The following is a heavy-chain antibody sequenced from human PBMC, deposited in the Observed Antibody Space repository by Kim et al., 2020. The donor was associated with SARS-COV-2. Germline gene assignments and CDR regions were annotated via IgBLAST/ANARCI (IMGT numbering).Heavy chain of an antibody. J-gene: IGHJ4*02. Sequence: SETLSLTCSVSGDSISRGDSYWGWIRQPLGKGLEWIANVDYTGGTYYNPSIKSRVTISMDTSNNRFSLKIVSLTAADTAVYFCARDRGDGYVPNIFDYWGQGAQVTVSS. CDR1: GDSISRGDSY. D-gene: IGHD2-21*01. CDR3: ARDRGDGYVPNIFDY. V-gene: IGHV4-39*07. CDR2: VDYTGGT.